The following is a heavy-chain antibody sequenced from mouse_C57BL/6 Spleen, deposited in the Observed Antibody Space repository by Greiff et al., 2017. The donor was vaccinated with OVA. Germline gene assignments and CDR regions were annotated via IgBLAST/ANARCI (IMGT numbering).Heavy chain of an antibody. CDR3: ARMDLFDY. V-gene: IGHV1-52*01. Sequence: VQLQQPGAELVRPGSSVKLSCKASGYTFTSYWMHWVKQRPIQGLEWIGNIDPSDSDTHYNQKFKDKATLTVDKSSSTAYMQLSSLTSEDSAVYYCARMDLFDYWGQGTTLTVSS. J-gene: IGHJ2*01. CDR2: IDPSDSDT. CDR1: GYTFTSYW.